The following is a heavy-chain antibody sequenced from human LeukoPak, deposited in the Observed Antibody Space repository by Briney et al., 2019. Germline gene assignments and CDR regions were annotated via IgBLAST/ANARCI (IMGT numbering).Heavy chain of an antibody. CDR1: GFTFSSYG. CDR2: ISYDGINK. J-gene: IGHJ6*02. D-gene: IGHD2-15*01. CDR3: AKSIVVVAATLYYYYYGMDV. Sequence: GGSLRLSCAASGFTFSSYGMHWVRQAPGKGLEWVAVISYDGINKYYADSVKGRFTISRDNSKNTLYLQMNSLRAEDTAVYYCAKSIVVVAATLYYYYYGMDVWGQGTTVTVSS. V-gene: IGHV3-30*18.